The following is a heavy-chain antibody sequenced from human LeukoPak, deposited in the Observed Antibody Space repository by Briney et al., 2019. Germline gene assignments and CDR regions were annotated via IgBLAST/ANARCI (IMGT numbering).Heavy chain of an antibody. CDR3: ARERKQWINWFDP. Sequence: SETLSLTCTVSGGSISSYYWSWIRQPQRKGLEWIGYIYYSGSTNYNPSLKSRVTISVDTSKNQFSLKLSSVTAADTAVYYCARERKQWINWFDPWGQGTLVTVSS. V-gene: IGHV4-59*01. D-gene: IGHD6-19*01. CDR2: IYYSGST. J-gene: IGHJ5*02. CDR1: GGSISSYY.